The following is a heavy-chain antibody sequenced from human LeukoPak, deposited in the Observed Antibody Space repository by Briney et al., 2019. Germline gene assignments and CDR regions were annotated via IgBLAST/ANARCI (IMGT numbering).Heavy chain of an antibody. CDR1: GYSFTNYW. Sequence: GESLKISCKGSGYSFTNYWITWVRQMPGKGLEWMGRIDPSDSYTNYSPSFQGHITMSVDKSISTAYLQWSSLRASDTAMYYCARQVYDILTSDIWGQGTMVTVSS. CDR2: IDPSDSYT. CDR3: ARQVYDILTSDI. V-gene: IGHV5-10-1*01. D-gene: IGHD3-9*01. J-gene: IGHJ3*02.